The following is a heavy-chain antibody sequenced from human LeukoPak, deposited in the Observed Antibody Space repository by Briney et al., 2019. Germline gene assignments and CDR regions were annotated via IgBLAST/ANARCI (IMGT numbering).Heavy chain of an antibody. CDR3: VVLPGY. CDR2: FYDSGSS. Sequence: PSETLSLTCTVSGGSISSGDYYWGWIRQPPGKGLEWIGSFYDSGSSYYNPSLKSRVTISVDTSNHQFSLKLNSVTAADTAVYYCVVLPGYWGQGTLVTVSS. J-gene: IGHJ4*02. D-gene: IGHD3-16*02. CDR1: GGSISSGDYY. V-gene: IGHV4-39*07.